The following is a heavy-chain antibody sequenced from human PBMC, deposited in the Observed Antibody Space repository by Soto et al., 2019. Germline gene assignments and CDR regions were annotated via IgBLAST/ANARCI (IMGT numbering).Heavy chain of an antibody. Sequence: SETLSLTCTVSGDSIKSYYWTCIRQPPGKGLELIGYIYYSGSTRYNPSLKSRVTISVDMSKNQFSLKLSSVIAADTAVYYCARAYGGFDNGLDVWGQGTAVTVSS. CDR3: ARAYGGFDNGLDV. CDR1: GDSIKSYY. CDR2: IYYSGST. D-gene: IGHD5-12*01. J-gene: IGHJ6*02. V-gene: IGHV4-59*01.